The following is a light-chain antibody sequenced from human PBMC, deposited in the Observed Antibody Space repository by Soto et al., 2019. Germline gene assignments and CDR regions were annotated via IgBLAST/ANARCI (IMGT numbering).Light chain of an antibody. CDR2: WAS. J-gene: IGKJ3*01. CDR3: QQYFSTPLT. CDR1: QSVLYSSINKNY. V-gene: IGKV4-1*01. Sequence: DIVMTQSPDSLAVSLGERATINCKSSQSVLYSSINKNYLAWYQQKPGQPPKLLIYWASTRESGVPDRFSGSGSGTDFTLTISSLQAADVAVYYCQQYFSTPLTFGPGTKVDIK.